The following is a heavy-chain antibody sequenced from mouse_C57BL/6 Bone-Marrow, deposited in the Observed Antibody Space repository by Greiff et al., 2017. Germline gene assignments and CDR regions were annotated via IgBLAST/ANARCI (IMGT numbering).Heavy chain of an antibody. J-gene: IGHJ1*03. Sequence: EVKLQESGGGLVKPGGSLKLSCAASGFTFSSYAMSLVRQTPDKRLEWVATISDGGRYTYYPDNVKGRFPISRDNAKNNLYLQMSHLKSEDTAMYYCARDRDYYGSSYARWYFDVWGTGTTVTVSS. D-gene: IGHD1-1*01. CDR2: ISDGGRYT. CDR3: ARDRDYYGSSYARWYFDV. CDR1: GFTFSSYA. V-gene: IGHV5-4*01.